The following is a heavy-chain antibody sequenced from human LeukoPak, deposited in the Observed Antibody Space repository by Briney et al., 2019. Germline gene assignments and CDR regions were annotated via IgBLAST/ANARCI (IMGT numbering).Heavy chain of an antibody. V-gene: IGHV3-30*18. J-gene: IGHJ4*02. CDR3: AKVGTSIAAAGEFDY. D-gene: IGHD6-13*01. CDR1: GFTFSSYG. CDR2: ISYDGSNK. Sequence: PGGSLRLSCAASGFTFSSYGMHWVRQAPGKGLEWVAVISYDGSNKYYAGSVKGRFTISRDNSKNTLYLQMNSLRAEDTAVYYCAKVGTSIAAAGEFDYWGQGTLVTVSS.